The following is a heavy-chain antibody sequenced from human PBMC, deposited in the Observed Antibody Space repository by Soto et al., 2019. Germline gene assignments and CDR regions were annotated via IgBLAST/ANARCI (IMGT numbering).Heavy chain of an antibody. CDR1: GGTFSSYA. D-gene: IGHD3-10*01. CDR2: IIPIFGTA. CDR3: ARDTVTMVRGNPDSFPGA. J-gene: IGHJ5*02. V-gene: IGHV1-69*13. Sequence: SVKVSCKASGGTFSSYAISWVRQAPGQGLEWMGEIIPIFGTANYAQKFQGRVTITADESTSTAYMELSSLRSEDTAVYYCARDTVTMVRGNPDSFPGAWGQGTLVTVSS.